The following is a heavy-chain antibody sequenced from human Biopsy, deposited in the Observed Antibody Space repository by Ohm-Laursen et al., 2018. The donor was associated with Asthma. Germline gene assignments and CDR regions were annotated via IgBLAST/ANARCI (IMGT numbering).Heavy chain of an antibody. CDR1: GGTFNTYV. CDR2: INSVFGTT. J-gene: IGHJ4*02. Sequence: SSAKVSCKSLGGTFNTYVIGWVRQAPGQGLEWMGGINSVFGTTTYPQKFQDRVTITADDSTSTVYMELSSLRSEDTAVYYCARKAGSCISRTCYSLDFWGQGTLGTVSS. V-gene: IGHV1-69*01. D-gene: IGHD2-2*01. CDR3: ARKAGSCISRTCYSLDF.